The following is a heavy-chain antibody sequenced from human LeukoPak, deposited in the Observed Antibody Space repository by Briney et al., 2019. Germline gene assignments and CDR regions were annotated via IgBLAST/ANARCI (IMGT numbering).Heavy chain of an antibody. CDR1: GDTVSSNSAA. D-gene: IGHD3-10*01. Sequence: PSQTLSLTCAISGDTVSSNSAAWDWIRQSPSRGLEWLGRTYYRSKWYNDYAVSVKSRITINPDTSKNQFSLQLNAVTPEDTAVYYCVRELCFGSGTYYPAFDSWGQGTLVTVSS. CDR3: VRELCFGSGTYYPAFDS. V-gene: IGHV6-1*01. CDR2: TYYRSKWYN. J-gene: IGHJ4*02.